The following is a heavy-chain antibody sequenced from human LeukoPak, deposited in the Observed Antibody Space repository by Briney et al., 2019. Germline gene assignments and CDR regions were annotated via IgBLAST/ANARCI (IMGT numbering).Heavy chain of an antibody. D-gene: IGHD6-6*01. CDR1: GYSISSGYY. CDR3: ARMDSSSSNRAFDI. J-gene: IGHJ3*02. CDR2: IYHIGST. V-gene: IGHV4-38-2*01. Sequence: SETLSLTCAVSGYSISSGYYWGWIRQPPGKGREWIGSIYHIGSTYYNPSLKSRVTISVDTSKNQFPLQLSSVTAADTAVYYCARMDSSSSNRAFDIWGQGTMVTVSS.